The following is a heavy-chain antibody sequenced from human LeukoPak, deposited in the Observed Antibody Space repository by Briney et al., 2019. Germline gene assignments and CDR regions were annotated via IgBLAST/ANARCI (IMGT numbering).Heavy chain of an antibody. CDR1: RFTFSDYY. D-gene: IGHD3-10*01. CDR2: ISSSGSTI. CDR3: ARDTGDYYYYGMDV. J-gene: IGHJ6*02. Sequence: GGSLRLSCAASRFTFSDYYMSWIRQAPGKGLEWVSYISSSGSTIYYADSVKGRFTISRDNAKNSLYLQMNSLRAEDTAVYYCARDTGDYYYYGMDVWGQGTTVTVSS. V-gene: IGHV3-11*01.